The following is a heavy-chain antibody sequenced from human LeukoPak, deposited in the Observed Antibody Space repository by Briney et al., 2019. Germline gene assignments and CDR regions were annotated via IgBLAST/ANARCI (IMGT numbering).Heavy chain of an antibody. V-gene: IGHV3-7*01. D-gene: IGHD2-21*01. CDR1: GCTFSSYS. CDR2: IKEDGTEI. CDR3: ARSGPPWGLDL. Sequence: GGSLRLSCAASGCTFSSYSMNWVRQAPGKGLEWVANIKEDGTEIYYVDSVEGRFTVSRDNADNSLHLQMNSLRLEDTALYYCARSGPPWGLDLWGQGTPVTVSS. J-gene: IGHJ4*02.